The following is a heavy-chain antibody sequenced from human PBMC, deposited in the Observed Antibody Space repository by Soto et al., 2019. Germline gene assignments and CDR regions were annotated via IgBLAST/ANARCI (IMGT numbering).Heavy chain of an antibody. CDR2: IYWDDDK. D-gene: IGHD6-6*01. Sequence: KSGPTLVNPTQTLTLTCTFSGFPLTSNDVGVGWIRQPPGKALEWLALIYWDDDKRYSPSLKSRLTITKDTSKNQVVLRMTNMDPVDTATYYCAHSRYSRSSFDYWGQGTLVTVSS. CDR1: GFPLTSNDVG. J-gene: IGHJ4*02. CDR3: AHSRYSRSSFDY. V-gene: IGHV2-5*02.